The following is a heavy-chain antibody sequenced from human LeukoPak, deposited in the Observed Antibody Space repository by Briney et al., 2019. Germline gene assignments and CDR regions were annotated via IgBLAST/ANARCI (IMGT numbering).Heavy chain of an antibody. CDR3: ATSDASDYADY. CDR2: INPNSGGT. J-gene: IGHJ4*02. V-gene: IGHV1-2*02. CDR1: VYSFTAYY. Sequence: ASVKVSCKASVYSFTAYYMHWVQQAPGQGLEWMGWINPNSGGTNYAQRFQGRVTMTRDTSINTGYMELSSLRSDDTAVYYCATSDASDYADYWGQGTLVTVSS. D-gene: IGHD3-16*01.